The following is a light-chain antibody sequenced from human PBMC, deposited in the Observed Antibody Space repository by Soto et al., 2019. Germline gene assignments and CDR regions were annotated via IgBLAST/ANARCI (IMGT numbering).Light chain of an antibody. CDR2: GAS. J-gene: IGKJ2*01. Sequence: DIVLTQSPGTLSFSPGDRATLSCRASQIITSNQLDWYQHRPGQAPRLLIYGASSRAAGIPDRFTGSGSGTDFTLTIKRLEPEDFAVYYCQQYGTSPYTFGQGARLDFK. CDR1: QIITSNQ. V-gene: IGKV3-20*01. CDR3: QQYGTSPYT.